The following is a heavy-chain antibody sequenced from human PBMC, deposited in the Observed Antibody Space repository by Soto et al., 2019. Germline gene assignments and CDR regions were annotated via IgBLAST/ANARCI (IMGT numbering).Heavy chain of an antibody. CDR1: GGSFSGYY. CDR2: INHSGST. CDR3: ARGFSGWMDNWFDP. Sequence: QVQLQQWGAGLLKPSETLSLTCAVYGGSFSGYYWSWIRQPPGKGLEWIGEINHSGSTNYNPSLKSRVTISVDTSKNQFSLKLSSVTAADTAVYYCARGFSGWMDNWFDPWGLGTLVTVSS. V-gene: IGHV4-34*01. J-gene: IGHJ5*02. D-gene: IGHD3-10*01.